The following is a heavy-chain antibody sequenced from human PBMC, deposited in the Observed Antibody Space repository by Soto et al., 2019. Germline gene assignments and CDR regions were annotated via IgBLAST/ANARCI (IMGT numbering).Heavy chain of an antibody. Sequence: GGSLRLSCAASGFTVSSNYMSWVRQAPGQGLEWVSVIYSGGSTYYADSVKGRFTISRDNSKNTLYLQMNSLRAEDTAVYYCARLGGYSSSWYGSMDVWGQGTTVTVSS. CDR1: GFTVSSNY. V-gene: IGHV3-53*01. D-gene: IGHD6-13*01. CDR3: ARLGGYSSSWYGSMDV. CDR2: IYSGGST. J-gene: IGHJ6*02.